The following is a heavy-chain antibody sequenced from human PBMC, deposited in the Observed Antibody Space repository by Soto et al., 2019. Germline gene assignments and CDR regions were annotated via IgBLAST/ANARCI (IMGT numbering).Heavy chain of an antibody. D-gene: IGHD2-21*02. V-gene: IGHV1-2*02. CDR1: GYTFTGYY. Sequence: ASVKVSCKASGYTFTGYYMHWVRQAPGQGLEWMGWINPNSGGTNYAQKLQGRVTMTTDTSTSTAYMELRSLRSDDTAVYYCARVAPHIVVVTAINWFDPWGQGTLVTVSS. CDR3: ARVAPHIVVVTAINWFDP. CDR2: INPNSGGT. J-gene: IGHJ5*02.